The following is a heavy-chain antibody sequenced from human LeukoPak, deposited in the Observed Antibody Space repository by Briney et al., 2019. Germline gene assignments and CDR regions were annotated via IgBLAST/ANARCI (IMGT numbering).Heavy chain of an antibody. V-gene: IGHV4-39*02. CDR1: GGSISSSSYY. Sequence: PETLSLTCTVSGGSISSSSYYWGWIRQPPGKGLEWIGSIYYSGSTYYNPSLKSRVTISVDTSKNQFSLKLSSVTAADTAVYYCARESLAAAGHFDYWGQGTLVTVSS. CDR3: ARESLAAAGHFDY. CDR2: IYYSGST. D-gene: IGHD6-13*01. J-gene: IGHJ4*02.